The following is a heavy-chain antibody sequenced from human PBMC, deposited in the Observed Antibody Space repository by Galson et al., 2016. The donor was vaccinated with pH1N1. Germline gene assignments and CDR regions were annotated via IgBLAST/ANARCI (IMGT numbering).Heavy chain of an antibody. V-gene: IGHV5-10-1*01. D-gene: IGHD2-15*01. CDR1: GYSFPDYW. Sequence: QSGAEVKKPGESLRISCKGSGYSFPDYWISWVRQMPGKGLEWMGRIDPRDSSTNYSPSFQGHVTTSADKSINTAYLQWSSLKASDTAMYYCARHFYGVAANGMDVWGQGTTVTVSS. J-gene: IGHJ6*02. CDR3: ARHFYGVAANGMDV. CDR2: IDPRDSST.